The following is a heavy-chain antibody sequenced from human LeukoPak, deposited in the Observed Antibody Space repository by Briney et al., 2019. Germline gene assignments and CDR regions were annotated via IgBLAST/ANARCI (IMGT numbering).Heavy chain of an antibody. CDR1: GGSISSGSYY. D-gene: IGHD1-26*01. Sequence: PSQTLSLTCTVSGGSISSGSYYWSWIRQPAGKGLEWIGRIYTSGSTNYNPSLKSRVTISVDTSKNQFSLKLSSVTAADTAVYYCARHGVPYWEGPGYYYMDVWGKGTTVTVSS. CDR3: ARHGVPYWEGPGYYYMDV. J-gene: IGHJ6*03. V-gene: IGHV4-61*02. CDR2: IYTSGST.